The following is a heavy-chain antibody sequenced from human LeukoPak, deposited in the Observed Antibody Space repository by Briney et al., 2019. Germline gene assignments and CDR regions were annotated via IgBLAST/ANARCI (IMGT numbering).Heavy chain of an antibody. V-gene: IGHV4-34*01. CDR1: GGSFSGYY. CDR3: ARGVGYYFDY. J-gene: IGHJ4*02. CDR2: INHSGST. Sequence: SETLSLTCAVYGGSFSGYYWSWIRQPPGKGLEWIGEINHSGSTNYNPSLKSRVTISVDTSKNQFSLKLSSVTAADTAVYYCARGVGYYFDYWGQGTLVTVSS.